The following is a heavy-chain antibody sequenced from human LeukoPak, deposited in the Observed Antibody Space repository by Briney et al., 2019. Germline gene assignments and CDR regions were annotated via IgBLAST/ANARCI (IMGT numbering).Heavy chain of an antibody. V-gene: IGHV6-1*01. J-gene: IGHJ4*02. D-gene: IGHD6-13*01. CDR3: ARAKGRSPLFDY. CDR2: TYYRSKWYN. CDR1: GDSFSSNSAA. Sequence: SQTLSLTCAISGDSFSSNSAAWNWIRQSQSRGLEWLGRTYYRSKWYNDYAVSVKGRTAINPDTSKNMFSLQLNSVAPEDTAVYYCARAKGRSPLFDYWGQGTLVTVSS.